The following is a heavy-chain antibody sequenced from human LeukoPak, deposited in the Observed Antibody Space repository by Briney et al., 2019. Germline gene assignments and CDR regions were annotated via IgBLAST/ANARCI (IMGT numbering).Heavy chain of an antibody. Sequence: GGSLRLSCAAAGFTFSDYYMSWVRQAPGKGREWVSYISSSGSTIYYADSVKGRFTISRDNAKNSLYLQMTSLRAQDTAVYYCARDRNLWPFDYWGQGTLVTVSS. CDR3: ARDRNLWPFDY. D-gene: IGHD4-11*01. V-gene: IGHV3-11*01. CDR1: GFTFSDYY. J-gene: IGHJ4*02. CDR2: ISSSGSTI.